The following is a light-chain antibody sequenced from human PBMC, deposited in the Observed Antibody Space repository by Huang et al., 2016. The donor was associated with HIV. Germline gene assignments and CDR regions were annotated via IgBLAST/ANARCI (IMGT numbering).Light chain of an antibody. CDR3: QQYQDWPRT. CDR2: GAS. V-gene: IGKV3-15*01. Sequence: EIVMTQSPGPLSLSPGERAPLSCRPSPSVSSNLAWYQHKPGQAPRFRIYGASTRATGVPARFSGSGSGTEFTLTISSLQSDDFVVYYCQQYQDWPRTFGQGTKVEIK. CDR1: PSVSSN. J-gene: IGKJ1*01.